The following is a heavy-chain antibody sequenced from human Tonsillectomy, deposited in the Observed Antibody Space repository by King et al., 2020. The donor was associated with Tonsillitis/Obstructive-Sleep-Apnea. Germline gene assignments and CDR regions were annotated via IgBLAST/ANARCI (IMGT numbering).Heavy chain of an antibody. J-gene: IGHJ4*02. CDR2: IKQDGGEK. V-gene: IGHV3-7*01. CDR3: VRSRCDWYGGV. CDR1: GFTFSDYW. D-gene: IGHD6-19*01. Sequence: VQLVESGGGLVQPGGSLRLSCTASGFTFSDYWMNWVRQAPGKGLEWVANIKQDGGEKYYVDSVKGRFTISRDNAKNSLYLQMNSLRVEDTAVYYCVRSRCDWYGGVWGQGTLVTVSS.